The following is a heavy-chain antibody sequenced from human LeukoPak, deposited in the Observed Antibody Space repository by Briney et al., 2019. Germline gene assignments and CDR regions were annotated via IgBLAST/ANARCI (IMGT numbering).Heavy chain of an antibody. CDR3: AREIVSSTCFDY. D-gene: IGHD2-2*01. J-gene: IGHJ4*02. CDR1: GFAFSRYS. V-gene: IGHV3-21*01. CDR2: ISSSSGYI. Sequence: GGSLRLSCAASGFAFSRYSMNWVRQAPGKGLEWVSSISSSSGYIYYADSVKGRFTISRDNAKSSLYLQMNSLRAEDTAVYYCAREIVSSTCFDYWGQGALVTVSS.